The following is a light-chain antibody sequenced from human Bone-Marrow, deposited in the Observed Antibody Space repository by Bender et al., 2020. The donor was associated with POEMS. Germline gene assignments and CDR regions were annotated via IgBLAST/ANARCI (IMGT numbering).Light chain of an antibody. CDR2: EVD. V-gene: IGLV2-8*01. CDR1: SGDVGVYNY. J-gene: IGLJ3*02. CDR3: QSYDNSLGGWV. Sequence: QSALTQPPSASGSPGQSVTISCTGTSGDVGVYNYVSWYQQHPGKAPKLMIYEVDKRPSGVPDRFSGSKSGTSASLAITGLQAEDEGDYYCQSYDNSLGGWVFGGGTKLTVL.